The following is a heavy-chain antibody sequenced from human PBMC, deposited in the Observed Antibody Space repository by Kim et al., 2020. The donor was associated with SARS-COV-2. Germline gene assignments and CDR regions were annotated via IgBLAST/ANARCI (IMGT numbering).Heavy chain of an antibody. Sequence: GGSLRLSCAASGFTFSSYGMHWVRQAPGKGLEWVAVISYDGSNKYYADSVKGRFTISRDNSKNTLYLQMNSLRAEDTAVYYCAKAYGDYGPLGYWGQGTLVTVSS. J-gene: IGHJ4*02. CDR2: ISYDGSNK. D-gene: IGHD4-17*01. CDR1: GFTFSSYG. CDR3: AKAYGDYGPLGY. V-gene: IGHV3-30*18.